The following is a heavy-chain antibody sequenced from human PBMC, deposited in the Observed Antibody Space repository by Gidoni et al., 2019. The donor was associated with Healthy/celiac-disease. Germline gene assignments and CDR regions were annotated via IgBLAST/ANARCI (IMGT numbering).Heavy chain of an antibody. CDR2: IYCDDDK. J-gene: IGHJ4*02. V-gene: IGHV2-5*02. CDR1: GFSLSTSGVG. D-gene: IGHD6-19*01. CDR3: AHSSLSAGTVDY. Sequence: QITLKESGPTLLKPTQTLTLPCTFSGFSLSTSGVGVGCICQPPAKPLEWLALIYCDDDKRYSTSLKSRLTITKDTSTNQVVLTITNIDPVDTATYYCAHSSLSAGTVDYWGQGTLVTVSS.